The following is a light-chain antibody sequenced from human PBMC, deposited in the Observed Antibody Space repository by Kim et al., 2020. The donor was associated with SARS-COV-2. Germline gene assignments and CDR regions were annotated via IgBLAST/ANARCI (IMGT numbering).Light chain of an antibody. CDR1: ASVANN. CDR2: DAS. CDR3: QQYSNWPRT. V-gene: IGKV3-15*01. J-gene: IGKJ2*01. Sequence: VSPEERFPHSSRARASVANNYVAWYQQKPGQPPRLLIYDASTRVTGTPPRFSGSGSGTEFTLTIDNLQSEDFGLYHCQQYSNWPRTFCQGTKLE.